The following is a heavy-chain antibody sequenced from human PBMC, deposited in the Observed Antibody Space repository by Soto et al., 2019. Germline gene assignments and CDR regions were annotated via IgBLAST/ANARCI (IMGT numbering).Heavy chain of an antibody. D-gene: IGHD2-15*01. Sequence: SETLSLTCAVYGGSFGGYYWSWIRQPPGKGLEWIGEINHSGSTNYNPSLKSRVTISVDTSKNQFSLKLSSVTAADTAVYYCARSIVVVVAANRWFDPWGQGTLVTVSP. J-gene: IGHJ5*02. CDR1: GGSFGGYY. CDR3: ARSIVVVVAANRWFDP. V-gene: IGHV4-34*01. CDR2: INHSGST.